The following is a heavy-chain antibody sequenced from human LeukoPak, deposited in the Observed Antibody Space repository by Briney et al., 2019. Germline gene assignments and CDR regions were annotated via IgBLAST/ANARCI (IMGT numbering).Heavy chain of an antibody. CDR2: ISYDGSNK. J-gene: IGHJ4*02. D-gene: IGHD1-26*01. V-gene: IGHV3-30*04. Sequence: PGGSLRLSCAASGFTFSSYAMHWVRQAPGKGLEWVAVISYDGSNKYYADSVKGRFTISRDNSKNTLSLQMNSLRGEDSAVYYCAKELEYSGSYPDYWGQGTLVTVSS. CDR1: GFTFSSYA. CDR3: AKELEYSGSYPDY.